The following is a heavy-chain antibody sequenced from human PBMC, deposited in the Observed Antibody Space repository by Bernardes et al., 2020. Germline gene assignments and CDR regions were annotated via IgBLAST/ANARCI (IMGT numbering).Heavy chain of an antibody. Sequence: GGSLRLSCAASGFRFSSYSMNWVRQAPGKGLEWVSSISSSSSYIYYADSVKGRFTISRDNAKNSLYLQMNSLRAEDTAVYYCARDFVNYGAFDYWGQGTLVTVSP. CDR2: ISSSSSYI. D-gene: IGHD4-17*01. J-gene: IGHJ4*02. V-gene: IGHV3-21*01. CDR3: ARDFVNYGAFDY. CDR1: GFRFSSYS.